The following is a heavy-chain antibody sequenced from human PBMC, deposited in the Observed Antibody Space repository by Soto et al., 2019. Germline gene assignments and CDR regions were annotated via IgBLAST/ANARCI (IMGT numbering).Heavy chain of an antibody. J-gene: IGHJ5*02. CDR2: IYDDGSA. V-gene: IGHV4-59*01. D-gene: IGHD2-15*01. Sequence: PLSLTCTVSGGSISSSYWSWIRQPPGKGLEWLAYIYDDGSANYNPSLKSRATISLDMSKNQFSLKLTSVTAADTAVYYCARDKYCSGGSCRKNWFDPWGQG. CDR3: ARDKYCSGGSCRKNWFDP. CDR1: GGSISSSY.